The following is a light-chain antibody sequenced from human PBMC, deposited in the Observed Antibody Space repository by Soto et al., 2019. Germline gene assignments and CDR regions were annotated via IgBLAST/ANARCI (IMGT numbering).Light chain of an antibody. CDR3: QQCYSTPLP. CDR1: QTLRRTY. Sequence: EILLSQSPCALSLNTGERATLYCRASQTLRRTYIACYQQKPGQAPRVLIYGASKRATGIPDRFSGSGSGTDFTLTISSLQPEDIATYYCQQCYSTPLPFGQGTKVDI. V-gene: IGKV3-20*01. CDR2: GAS. J-gene: IGKJ1*01.